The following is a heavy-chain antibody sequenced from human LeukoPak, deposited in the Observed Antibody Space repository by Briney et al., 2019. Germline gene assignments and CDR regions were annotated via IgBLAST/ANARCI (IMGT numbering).Heavy chain of an antibody. J-gene: IGHJ4*02. CDR2: MNPNSGNT. CDR1: GYTFTSYD. D-gene: IGHD3-22*01. CDR3: ARDLDDSSGYLFDY. V-gene: IGHV1-8*01. Sequence: ASVKVSCKASGYTFTSYDINWVRQATGQGLEWMGWMNPNSGNTGYAQKFQGRVTMTRNTSISTAYMELSSLRSEDTAVYYCARDLDDSSGYLFDYWGQGTLVTVSS.